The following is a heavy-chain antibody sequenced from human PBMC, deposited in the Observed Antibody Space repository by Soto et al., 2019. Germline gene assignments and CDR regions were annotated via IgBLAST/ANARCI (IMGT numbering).Heavy chain of an antibody. CDR3: ARRFSSGWLYYFDY. CDR1: GGSVSSGSYY. Sequence: SETLSLTCTVSGGSVSSGSYYWSWIRQPPGKGLEWIGYIYYSGSTNYNPSLKSRVTISVDTSKNQFSLKLSSVTAADTAVYYCARRFSSGWLYYFDYWGQGTLVTVSS. CDR2: IYYSGST. D-gene: IGHD6-19*01. J-gene: IGHJ4*02. V-gene: IGHV4-61*01.